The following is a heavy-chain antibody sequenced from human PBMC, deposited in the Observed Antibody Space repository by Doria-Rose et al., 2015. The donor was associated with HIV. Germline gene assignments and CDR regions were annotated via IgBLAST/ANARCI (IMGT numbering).Heavy chain of an antibody. D-gene: IGHD3-3*01. CDR3: ARMGSYRELDY. CDR1: GASVSSRGSS. CDR2: TYYTGTS. J-gene: IGHJ4*02. V-gene: IGHV4-31*03. Sequence: QGQLQQWGPGLVKPSETLSLTCSVSGASVSSRGSSWNWIRQVPGKGLESLGYTYYTGTSDYSPSLKSRLNMAVDTSKNQVSLKLSFVTVADTAVYYCARMGSYRELDYWGQGALVIVSA.